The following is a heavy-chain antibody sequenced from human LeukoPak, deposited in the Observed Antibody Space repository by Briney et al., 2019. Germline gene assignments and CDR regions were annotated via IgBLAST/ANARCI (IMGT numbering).Heavy chain of an antibody. CDR1: GGSISSSNW. D-gene: IGHD6-6*01. J-gene: IGHJ4*02. V-gene: IGHV4-4*02. CDR2: IYPSGTA. Sequence: PSETLSLTCAVSGGSISSSNWYSWVRQPPGKGLEWIGEIYPSGTANYNPSLKSRVTISLDKSKNQFSLNLTSVTAADTAVYYCARGSWQLAEEVYWGQGTLVTVSS. CDR3: ARGSWQLAEEVY.